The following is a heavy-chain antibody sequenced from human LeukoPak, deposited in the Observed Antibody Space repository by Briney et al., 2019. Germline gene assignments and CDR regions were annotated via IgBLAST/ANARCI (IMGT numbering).Heavy chain of an antibody. J-gene: IGHJ4*02. Sequence: PGGSLRLSCAASGFTFSSYSMNWVRQAPGKGLEWVSYISSSGSTIYYADSVKGRFTISRDNAKNSLYLQMNSLRAEDTAVYYCARGGAVVTPLSDFDYWGQGTLVTVSS. D-gene: IGHD4-23*01. CDR3: ARGGAVVTPLSDFDY. CDR2: ISSSGSTI. CDR1: GFTFSSYS. V-gene: IGHV3-48*04.